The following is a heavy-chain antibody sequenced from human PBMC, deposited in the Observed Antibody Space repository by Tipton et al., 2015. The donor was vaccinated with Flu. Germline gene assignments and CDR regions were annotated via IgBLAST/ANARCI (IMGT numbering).Heavy chain of an antibody. J-gene: IGHJ4*02. CDR3: AKGGDVHFDY. Sequence: DSVKGRFTISRDNAKNSVYLQMNSLRAEDTAVYYCAKGGDVHFDYWGQGTLVTVSS. D-gene: IGHD7-27*01. V-gene: IGHV3-7*01.